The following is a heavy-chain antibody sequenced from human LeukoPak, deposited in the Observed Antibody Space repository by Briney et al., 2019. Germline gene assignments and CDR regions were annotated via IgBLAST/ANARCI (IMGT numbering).Heavy chain of an antibody. D-gene: IGHD1-7*01. CDR1: GFTFSSYA. Sequence: GGSLRLSCAASGFTFSSYAMSWVRQAPGKGLEWVSAISGSGGSTYYADSVKGRFTISRDNSKNTLYLQMGSLRAEDTAMYYCARQGGLGNYATGSWFDPWGQGTLVTVSS. CDR3: ARQGGLGNYATGSWFDP. J-gene: IGHJ5*02. CDR2: ISGSGGST. V-gene: IGHV3-23*01.